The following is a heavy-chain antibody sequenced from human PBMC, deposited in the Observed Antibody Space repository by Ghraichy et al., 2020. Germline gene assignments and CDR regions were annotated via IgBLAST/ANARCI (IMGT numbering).Heavy chain of an antibody. V-gene: IGHV4-59*01. CDR1: GGSISRYY. D-gene: IGHD2-2*01. CDR3: ARGYCSSSTCYVVPFDY. CDR2: IYYSGSTDY. Sequence: SETLSLTCTVSGGSISRYYWSWIRQPPGKGLEYIGYIYYSGSTDYNYNPSLKSRVTISVDTSKSHFSLKLSSVTAADTALYYCARGYCSSSTCYVVPFDYWGQGTLVTVSS. J-gene: IGHJ4*02.